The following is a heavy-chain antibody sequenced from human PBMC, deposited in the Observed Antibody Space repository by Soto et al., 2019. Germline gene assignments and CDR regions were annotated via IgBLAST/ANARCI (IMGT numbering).Heavy chain of an antibody. Sequence: ASVKVSCKASGYTFSSYGSSWVRQAPGQGLEWLGWISPYNDDTNYAQKLQGRVTMNTDTSTRTAYMDLRSLRSDDTAVYYCARGGYYDSSASRNYHYYGMDVWGQGTTVTVSS. CDR3: ARGGYYDSSASRNYHYYGMDV. CDR1: GYTFSSYG. D-gene: IGHD3-22*01. V-gene: IGHV1-18*01. J-gene: IGHJ6*02. CDR2: ISPYNDDT.